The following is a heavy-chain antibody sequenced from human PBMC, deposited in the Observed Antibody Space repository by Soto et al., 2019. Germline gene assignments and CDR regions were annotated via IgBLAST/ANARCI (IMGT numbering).Heavy chain of an antibody. CDR3: ARGRYCLTGRCFPNWFDS. V-gene: IGHV4-30-4*01. J-gene: IGHJ5*01. CDR2: IYKSTTT. Sequence: PSETLSLTCSVSGDSICTVDYFWAWIRQPPGQALEYIGYIYKSTTTYYNPSFESRVAISLDTSKSQFSLNVTSVTAADTAVYFCARGRYCLTGRCFPNWFDSWGQGTLVTVPS. CDR1: GDSICTVDYF. D-gene: IGHD2-15*01.